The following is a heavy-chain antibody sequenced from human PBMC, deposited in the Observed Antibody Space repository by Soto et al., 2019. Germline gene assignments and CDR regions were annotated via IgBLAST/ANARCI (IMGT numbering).Heavy chain of an antibody. V-gene: IGHV1-18*01. J-gene: IGHJ4*02. D-gene: IGHD6-13*01. CDR2: ISAYNGNT. CDR3: ARDLAAGTCDY. Sequence: QVQLVQSGAEVKKPGASVKVSCKASGYTFTSYGISWVRQAPGQGLEWMGWISAYNGNTNYAQKLQGIVTMTTATATSTAYMELRRLRDDATAVYYCARDLAAGTCDYWGQGTLVTVSS. CDR1: GYTFTSYG.